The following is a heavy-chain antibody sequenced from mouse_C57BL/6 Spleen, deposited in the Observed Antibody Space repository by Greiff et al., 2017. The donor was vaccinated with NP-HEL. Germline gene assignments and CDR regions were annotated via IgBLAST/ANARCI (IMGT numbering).Heavy chain of an antibody. CDR2: IDPETGGT. CDR1: GYTFTDYE. Sequence: VQLQPSGAELVRPGASVTLSCKASGYTFTDYEMHWVKQTPVHGLEWIGAIDPETGGTAYNQKFKGKAILTADKSSSTAYMELRSLTSEDSAVYYCTRTFYYGNYPFAYWGQGTLVTVSA. J-gene: IGHJ3*01. D-gene: IGHD2-1*01. CDR3: TRTFYYGNYPFAY. V-gene: IGHV1-15*01.